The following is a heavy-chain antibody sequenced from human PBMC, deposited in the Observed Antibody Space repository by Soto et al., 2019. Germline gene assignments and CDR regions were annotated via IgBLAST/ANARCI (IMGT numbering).Heavy chain of an antibody. J-gene: IGHJ4*02. V-gene: IGHV3-23*01. CDR1: GFTFSSYA. Sequence: EVQLLESGGGLVQPGGSLRLSCAASGFTFSSYAMSWVRQAPGKGLEWVSAISGSGGSTYYADSVKGRFTISGDNSKNTLYLQMNSLRAEDTAVYYCAKDLAYSSSSRGGGYWGQGTLVTVSS. CDR2: ISGSGGST. D-gene: IGHD6-6*01. CDR3: AKDLAYSSSSRGGGY.